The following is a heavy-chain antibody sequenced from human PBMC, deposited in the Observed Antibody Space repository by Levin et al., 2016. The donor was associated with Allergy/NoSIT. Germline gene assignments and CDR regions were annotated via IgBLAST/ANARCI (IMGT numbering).Heavy chain of an antibody. CDR3: CGSGAALEF. Sequence: GESLKISCAASGFPFSNAWMAWVRQAPGKGLEWVGRVKGKSDGGTTDYAAPVKGRFSISRQDSKNMLYLQMNSLRIEDTAVYYCCGSGAALEFWGQGTLVTVSS. J-gene: IGHJ4*02. CDR2: VKGKSDGGTT. D-gene: IGHD6-13*01. V-gene: IGHV3-15*01. CDR1: GFPFSNAW.